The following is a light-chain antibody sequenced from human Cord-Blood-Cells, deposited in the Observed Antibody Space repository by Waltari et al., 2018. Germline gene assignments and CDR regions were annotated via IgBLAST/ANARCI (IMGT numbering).Light chain of an antibody. V-gene: IGKV1-5*01. J-gene: IGKJ1*01. CDR3: QQYNSNSWT. CDR2: DAS. CDR1: QSISSW. Sequence: DIQLTQSPSTLSAHVGDRVTITCRASQSISSWLDWYQQKPGKAPKLLIYDASSLESGVPSRFSSSGSGTKFSLPISSLQAHDFATYYCQQYNSNSWTFGQGTKLEIK.